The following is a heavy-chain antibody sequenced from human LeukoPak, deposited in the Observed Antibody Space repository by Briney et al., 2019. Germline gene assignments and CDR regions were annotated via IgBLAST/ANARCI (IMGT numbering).Heavy chain of an antibody. J-gene: IGHJ4*02. CDR2: IYYSGST. V-gene: IGHV4-31*03. CDR3: ARDYYDSTGCYNYCDY. CDR1: GDSISSGADY. Sequence: PSETLSLTCSVSGDSISSGADYWSWIRQHPGKGLEWIGYIYYSGSTYYNPSLKSRVTISLDTSKNQFSLKLSSVTAADTAVYYCARDYYDSTGCYNYCDYWGQGTLVTVSS. D-gene: IGHD3-22*01.